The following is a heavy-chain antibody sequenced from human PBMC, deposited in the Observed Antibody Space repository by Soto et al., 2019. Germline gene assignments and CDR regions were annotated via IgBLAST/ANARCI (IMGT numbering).Heavy chain of an antibody. J-gene: IGHJ6*02. Sequence: GSLRLSCAASGFTFSSYSMNWVRQAPGKGLEWVSYISSSSSTIYYADSVKGRFTISRDNAKNSLYLQMNSLRDEDTAVYYCARGYSSSWYSSYGMDVWGQGTTVTVSS. CDR3: ARGYSSSWYSSYGMDV. CDR1: GFTFSSYS. V-gene: IGHV3-48*02. CDR2: ISSSSSTI. D-gene: IGHD6-13*01.